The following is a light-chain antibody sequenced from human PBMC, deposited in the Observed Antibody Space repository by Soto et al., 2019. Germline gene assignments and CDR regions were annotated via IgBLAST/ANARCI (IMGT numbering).Light chain of an antibody. CDR1: QNIRSW. Sequence: DIQMTQSPSSLSASVRDRVTITFRASQNIRSWLAWYQQKPGKAPKLLIYKASTLGSGVPSRFSGAGSGTEFTLTISSLQPDDSATYYCQQYNTYCVFGQGTKVDI. V-gene: IGKV1-5*03. CDR2: KAS. CDR3: QQYNTYCV. J-gene: IGKJ1*01.